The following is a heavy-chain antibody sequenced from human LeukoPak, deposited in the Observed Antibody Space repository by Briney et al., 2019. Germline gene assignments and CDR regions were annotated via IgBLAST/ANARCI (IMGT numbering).Heavy chain of an antibody. Sequence: GGSLRLSCAASGFTFSSYAMSWVRQAPGKGLEWVSAISGSGGSTYYADSVKGRFTISRDNSKNTLYLRMNSLRTEDTAVYYCAKDCGIAAAGSSWFDPWGQGTLVTVSS. CDR2: ISGSGGST. CDR1: GFTFSSYA. CDR3: AKDCGIAAAGSSWFDP. J-gene: IGHJ5*02. V-gene: IGHV3-23*01. D-gene: IGHD6-13*01.